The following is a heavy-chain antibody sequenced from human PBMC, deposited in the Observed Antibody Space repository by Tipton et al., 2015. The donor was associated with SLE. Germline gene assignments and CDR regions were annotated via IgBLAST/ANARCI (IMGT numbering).Heavy chain of an antibody. V-gene: IGHV1-2*02. CDR1: GYTFTSYG. CDR3: ARFSIAAAGTGGMDV. Sequence: QLVQSGAEVKKPGASVKVSCKASGYTFTSYGISWVRQAPGQGLEWMGWINPNSGGTNYAQKFQGRVTMTRDTSISTAYMELSRLRSDDTAVYYCARFSIAAAGTGGMDVWGQGTTVTVSS. J-gene: IGHJ6*02. CDR2: INPNSGGT. D-gene: IGHD6-13*01.